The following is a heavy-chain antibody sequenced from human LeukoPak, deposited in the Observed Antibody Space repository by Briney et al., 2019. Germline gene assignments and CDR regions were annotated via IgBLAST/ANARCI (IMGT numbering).Heavy chain of an antibody. CDR3: ARRRIVVGWFDP. V-gene: IGHV1-8*01. CDR1: GYTFTSYD. Sequence: ASVKVSCKASGYTFTSYDINWARQATGQGLEWMGWMNPNSGNTGYAQKFQGRVTMTRNTSISTAYMELSSLRSEDTAVYYCARRRIVVGWFDPWGQGTLVTVSS. J-gene: IGHJ5*02. CDR2: MNPNSGNT. D-gene: IGHD3-22*01.